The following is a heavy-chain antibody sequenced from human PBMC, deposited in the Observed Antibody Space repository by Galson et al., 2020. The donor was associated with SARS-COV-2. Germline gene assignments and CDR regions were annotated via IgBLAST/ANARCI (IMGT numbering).Heavy chain of an antibody. J-gene: IGHJ4*02. CDR2: IYPADSYT. CDR1: GYDFTRYW. D-gene: IGHD3-22*01. Sequence: KIGESLKIYCQASGYDFTRYWIGWVRQVPGKGPEGVGIIYPADSYTTYSPSFRGQVTISADKSISTSYLQWSSLKASDTAMYYCARRLSSGLYILDFWGQGTLVTVSS. V-gene: IGHV5-51*01. CDR3: ARRLSSGLYILDF.